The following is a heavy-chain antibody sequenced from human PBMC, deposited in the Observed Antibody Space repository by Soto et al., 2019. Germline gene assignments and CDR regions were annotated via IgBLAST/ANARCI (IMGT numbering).Heavy chain of an antibody. J-gene: IGHJ4*02. Sequence: EVQLVESGGGLVQPGGSLRLSCAASGLTFSSYWMHWVHQAPGKGLVWVSCINSAGSSTSYADSVKGRFTISRDNAKNTLYLQMNSLRAEDTAVYYCALSHTVTTDYWGQGTLVTVSS. CDR2: INSAGSST. D-gene: IGHD4-17*01. V-gene: IGHV3-74*01. CDR1: GLTFSSYW. CDR3: ALSHTVTTDY.